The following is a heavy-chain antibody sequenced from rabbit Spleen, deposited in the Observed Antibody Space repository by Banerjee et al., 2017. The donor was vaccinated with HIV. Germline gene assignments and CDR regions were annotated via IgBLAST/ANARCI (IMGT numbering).Heavy chain of an antibody. J-gene: IGHJ2*01. CDR1: GFSFSNYYY. CDR3: ARNYVNAFDP. Sequence: QSLEESGGGLVKPGASLTLTCKASGFSFSNYYYMCWVRQAPGKGLEWIACIYTGDSGTTYYASWAKGRFTISKTSSTTVTLQMTSLTAADTATYFCARNYVNAFDPWGPGTLVTVS. CDR2: IYTGDSGTT. D-gene: IGHD1-1*01. V-gene: IGHV1S40*01.